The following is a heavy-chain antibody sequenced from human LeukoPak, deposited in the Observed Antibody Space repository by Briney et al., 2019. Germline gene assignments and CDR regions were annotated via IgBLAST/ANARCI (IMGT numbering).Heavy chain of an antibody. D-gene: IGHD3-10*01. CDR1: GGSINSGGYY. Sequence: SETLSLTCTVSGGSINSGGYYWSWIRQRPGKGLEWIGHIYYSGSTYYNPSLKSRVTISVDTSKNQFSLKLSSVTAADTAVYYCGAGTFDAFDIWGQGTMVTVSS. V-gene: IGHV4-31*03. J-gene: IGHJ3*02. CDR2: IYYSGST. CDR3: GAGTFDAFDI.